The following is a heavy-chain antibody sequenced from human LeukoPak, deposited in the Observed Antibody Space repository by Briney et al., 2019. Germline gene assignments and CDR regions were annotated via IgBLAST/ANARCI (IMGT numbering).Heavy chain of an antibody. CDR3: ARVHDIVVVPAAIYGMDV. CDR1: GGSFSGYY. CDR2: INHSGST. Sequence: SETLSLTCAVYGGSFSGYYWSWIRQPPGKGLEWIGEINHSGSTNYNPFLKSRVTISVDTSKNQFSLKLSSVTAADTAVYYCARVHDIVVVPAAIYGMDVWGQGTTVTVSS. J-gene: IGHJ6*02. V-gene: IGHV4-34*01. D-gene: IGHD2-2*01.